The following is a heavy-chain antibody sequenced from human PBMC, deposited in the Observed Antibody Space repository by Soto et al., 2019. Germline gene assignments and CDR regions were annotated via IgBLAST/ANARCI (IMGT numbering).Heavy chain of an antibody. CDR1: GGTFSSYT. J-gene: IGHJ4*02. CDR2: IIPILGIA. CDR3: ARQRGYCSGGSCYSSPYYFDY. Sequence: SVKVSCKASGGTFSSYTISWVRQAPGQGLEWMGRIIPILGIANYAQKFQGRVTITADKSTSTAYMELSSLRSEDTAVYYCARQRGYCSGGSCYSSPYYFDYWGQGTLVTVS. V-gene: IGHV1-69*02. D-gene: IGHD2-15*01.